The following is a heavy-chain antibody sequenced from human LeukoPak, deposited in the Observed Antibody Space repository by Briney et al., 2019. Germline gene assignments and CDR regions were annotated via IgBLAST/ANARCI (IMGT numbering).Heavy chain of an antibody. Sequence: ASVKVSCKASGYTFTSYGISWVRQAPGQGLEWLGWISAYNGNTNYAQKLQGRVTMTTDTSTSTAYMERRSLRSDDTAAYYCARCSSTSCATDYWGQGTLVTVSS. V-gene: IGHV1-18*01. J-gene: IGHJ4*02. D-gene: IGHD2-2*01. CDR2: ISAYNGNT. CDR1: GYTFTSYG. CDR3: ARCSSTSCATDY.